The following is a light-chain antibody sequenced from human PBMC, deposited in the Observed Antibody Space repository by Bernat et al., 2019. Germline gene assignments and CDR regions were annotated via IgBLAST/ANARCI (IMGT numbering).Light chain of an antibody. V-gene: IGLV3-21*03. Sequence: YVLTQPPSVSVAPGKTATIACGGNKIGSKSVHWYQQKPTQAPVLVLYDEADRPSGVPDRFSGTNSGKTATLTISRVEAGDEADYYCQVWDRASHHWVFGGGTALTVL. CDR2: DEA. CDR3: QVWDRASHHWV. CDR1: KIGSKS. J-gene: IGLJ3*02.